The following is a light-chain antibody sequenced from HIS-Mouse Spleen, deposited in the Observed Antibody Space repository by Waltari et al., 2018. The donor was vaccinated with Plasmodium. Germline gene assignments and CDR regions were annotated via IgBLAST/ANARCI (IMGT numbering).Light chain of an antibody. CDR2: EDS. Sequence: SYELTQPPSVSVSPGQTARITCSGDALPKKYAYWYQQKSGQAPVLVIYEDSKRPSGIPERFSGSSSGTIATLTISGAQVEDEADYYFYSTDSSGNHRVFGGGTKLTVL. CDR3: YSTDSSGNHRV. CDR1: ALPKKY. V-gene: IGLV3-10*01. J-gene: IGLJ3*02.